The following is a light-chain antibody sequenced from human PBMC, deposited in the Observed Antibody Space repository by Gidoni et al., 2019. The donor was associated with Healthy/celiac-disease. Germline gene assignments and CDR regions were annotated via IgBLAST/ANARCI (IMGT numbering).Light chain of an antibody. CDR3: QQYKNWPRT. J-gene: IGKJ1*01. CDR2: GAS. Sequence: IVMTQSPATLSVSPGERATLSCRASQSVSSNLSWYQQKPGQAPRLLIYGASTRATGIPARFSGSGSGKEFTLTISSLQAEDFAVYYCQQYKNWPRTFGQGTKVEIK. CDR1: QSVSSN. V-gene: IGKV3-15*01.